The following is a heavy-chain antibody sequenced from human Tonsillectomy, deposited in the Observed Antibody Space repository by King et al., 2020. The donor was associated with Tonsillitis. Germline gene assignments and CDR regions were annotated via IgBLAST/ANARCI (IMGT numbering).Heavy chain of an antibody. J-gene: IGHJ1*01. CDR3: ARDANFYDTSGERYFQH. Sequence: VQLVESGGGLVQPGGSLRLSCAASGFTFSSYWMSWVRQAPGKGLEWVASIKKDGSEKYYVDSVKGRFTISRDNAKNYLYLQMNSLRAEDTAVYYCARDANFYDTSGERYFQHWGQGTLVTVSS. CDR1: GFTFSSYW. V-gene: IGHV3-7*03. D-gene: IGHD3-22*01. CDR2: IKKDGSEK.